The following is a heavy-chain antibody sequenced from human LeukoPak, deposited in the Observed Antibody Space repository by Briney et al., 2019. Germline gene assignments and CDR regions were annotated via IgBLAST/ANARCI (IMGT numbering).Heavy chain of an antibody. D-gene: IGHD4-17*01. CDR2: IYWNDDK. CDR1: GFSLNTSGVG. Sequence: SGPTLVKPTQTLTLTCTFSGFSLNTSGVGVGWIRQPPGKALEWLALIYWNDDKRYSPSLKSRLTITKDTSKNQVVLTMTNMDPVDTATYYCAHSGTVTTPHDAFDIWGQGTMVTVSS. J-gene: IGHJ3*02. CDR3: AHSGTVTTPHDAFDI. V-gene: IGHV2-5*01.